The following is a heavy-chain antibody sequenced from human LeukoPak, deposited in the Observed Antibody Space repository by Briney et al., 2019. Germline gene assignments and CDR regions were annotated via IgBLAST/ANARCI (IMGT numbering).Heavy chain of an antibody. CDR2: IYYTENT. CDR1: GGSISSYY. D-gene: IGHD6-6*01. CDR3: ARRGSSRTSYYMDV. V-gene: IGHV4-59*08. J-gene: IGHJ6*03. Sequence: PSETLSLTCTVSGGSISSYYWSWIRQPPGKGLEWIGYIYYTENTNYNPSLKSRVTISVDTSKNQFSLNLTSVTAADTAVYYCARRGSSRTSYYMDVWGKGTTVTVSS.